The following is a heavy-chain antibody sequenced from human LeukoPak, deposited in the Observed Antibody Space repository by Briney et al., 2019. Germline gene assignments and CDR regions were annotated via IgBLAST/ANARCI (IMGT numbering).Heavy chain of an antibody. V-gene: IGHV4-34*01. D-gene: IGHD6-13*01. Sequence: SETLALTCAVYGGSFSDYYWSWIRQPPGKGLEWIGEINHSGSTNYNPSLKSRVTISVDTSKNQFSLKLSSVTAADTAVYYCARGSQSRYSSSWLYWGQGTLVTVSS. CDR3: ARGSQSRYSSSWLY. J-gene: IGHJ4*02. CDR2: INHSGST. CDR1: GGSFSDYY.